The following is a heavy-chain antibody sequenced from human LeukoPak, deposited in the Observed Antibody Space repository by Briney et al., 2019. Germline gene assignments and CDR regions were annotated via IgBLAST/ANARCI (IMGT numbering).Heavy chain of an antibody. Sequence: PSQTLSLTCTVSGDSITSGGYYWSWIRQRPGKGLEWIGYIYKTGSTYYNPSLKSRVTMSVDTSRNQFSLKVNSVTAADTAVYYCARDVLRWGRGTVVTVSS. V-gene: IGHV4-31*03. CDR1: GDSITSGGYY. CDR2: IYKTGST. J-gene: IGHJ4*02. CDR3: ARDVLR.